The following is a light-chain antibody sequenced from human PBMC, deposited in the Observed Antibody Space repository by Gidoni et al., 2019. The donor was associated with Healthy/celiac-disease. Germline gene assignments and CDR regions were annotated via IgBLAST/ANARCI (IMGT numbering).Light chain of an antibody. Sequence: QSALTQPRSVSGSPGQSVTISCTGTSSDAGGYNDVSWYQQHPGKAPKLMIYDVSKRPSGVPDRFSGSKSGNTASLTISGLQAEDEADYYCCSYAGSYTWVFGGGTKLTVL. CDR1: SSDAGGYND. CDR3: CSYAGSYTWV. V-gene: IGLV2-11*01. CDR2: DVS. J-gene: IGLJ3*02.